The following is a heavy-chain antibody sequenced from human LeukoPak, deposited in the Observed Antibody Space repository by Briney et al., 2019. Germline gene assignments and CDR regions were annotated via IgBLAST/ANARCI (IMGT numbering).Heavy chain of an antibody. CDR1: GGSFSGYY. J-gene: IGHJ4*02. Sequence: PSETLSLTCAVYGGSFSGYYWSWIRQPPGKGLEWIGEINHSGSTNYNPSLKSRVTISVDTSKNQFSLKLSSVTAADTAVYYCARVVAAAEDYWGQGTLVTVSS. D-gene: IGHD6-13*01. CDR3: ARVVAAAEDY. CDR2: INHSGST. V-gene: IGHV4-34*01.